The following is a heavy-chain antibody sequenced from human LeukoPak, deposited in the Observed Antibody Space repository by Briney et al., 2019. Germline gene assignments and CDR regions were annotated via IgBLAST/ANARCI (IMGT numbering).Heavy chain of an antibody. J-gene: IGHJ4*02. D-gene: IGHD5-12*01. CDR2: INHSGST. CDR1: GGSFSGYY. V-gene: IGHV4-34*01. Sequence: SETLSLTCAVYGGSFSGYYWSWIRQPPGKGLEWIGEINHSGSTNYNPSLKSRVTISVDTSKNQFSLKLSSVTAADTAVYYCARVLYSGYDIFDYWGQGTLVTVSS. CDR3: ARVLYSGYDIFDY.